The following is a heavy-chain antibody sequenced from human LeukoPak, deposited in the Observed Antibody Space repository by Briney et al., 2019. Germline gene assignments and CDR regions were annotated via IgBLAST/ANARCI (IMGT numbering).Heavy chain of an antibody. V-gene: IGHV1-2*02. CDR1: GCTFTGYY. Sequence: ASVKVSCKASGCTFTGYYMHWVRQAPGQGLEWMGWINPNSGGTNYAQKFQGRVTMTRDTSISTAYMELSRLRSDDTAVYYCARGPSLRYFDWLLVYYGMDVWGQGTTVTVSS. J-gene: IGHJ6*02. D-gene: IGHD3-9*01. CDR3: ARGPSLRYFDWLLVYYGMDV. CDR2: INPNSGGT.